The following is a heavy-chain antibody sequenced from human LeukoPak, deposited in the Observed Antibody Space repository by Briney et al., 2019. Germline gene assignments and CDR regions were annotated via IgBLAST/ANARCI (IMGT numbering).Heavy chain of an antibody. Sequence: SETLSLTCAVSGGSISSSSYYWGWIRQPPGKGLEWIGSIYHSGSYYNPSLKSRVTISVDTSKNQFSLKLSSVTAADTAVYYCARGGNYYYDSFDWGQGTLVTVSS. CDR1: GGSISSSSYY. D-gene: IGHD3-22*01. CDR2: IYHSGS. V-gene: IGHV4-39*07. CDR3: ARGGNYYYDSFD. J-gene: IGHJ4*02.